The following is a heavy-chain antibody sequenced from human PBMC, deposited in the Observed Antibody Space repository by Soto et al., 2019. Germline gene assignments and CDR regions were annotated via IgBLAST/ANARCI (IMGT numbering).Heavy chain of an antibody. CDR1: NDSINSYY. CDR3: VRERSRGWFDP. V-gene: IGHV4-59*01. J-gene: IGHJ5*02. CDR2: SYFSGGT. Sequence: SETLSLTCTVSNDSINSYYWSWIRQPPGKGLEWIGYSYFSGGTDYNPSLKGRVTISVDRSRNQFSLKLTSVTAADTAVYYCVRERSRGWFDPWGQGTLVTLST.